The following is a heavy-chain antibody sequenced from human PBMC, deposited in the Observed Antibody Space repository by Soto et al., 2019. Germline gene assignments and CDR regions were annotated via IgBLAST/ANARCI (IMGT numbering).Heavy chain of an antibody. CDR3: ARSSRTWANV. J-gene: IGHJ6*04. V-gene: IGHV3-7*01. CDR1: GFTFSGSW. D-gene: IGHD2-2*01. CDR2: IKEEGSEA. Sequence: EEQLVESGGGLVQPGGSLRLSCAASGFTFSGSWMDWVRQAPGKGLEWVAHIKEEGSEAKNVYSVKGRFNIFRNNAKKSLSLQMNCVRTGDTAVYYCARSSRTWANVWGKGTPVTVSS.